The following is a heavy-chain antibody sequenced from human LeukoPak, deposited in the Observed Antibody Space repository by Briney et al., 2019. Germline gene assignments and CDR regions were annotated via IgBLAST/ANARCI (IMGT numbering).Heavy chain of an antibody. J-gene: IGHJ3*02. CDR1: GFTVSSNY. CDR2: IYSGGST. D-gene: IGHD6-13*01. V-gene: IGHV3-53*01. Sequence: PGGSLRLSCAASGFTVSSNYMSWVRQAPGKGLEWVSVIYSGGSTYYADSVKGRFTISRDNSKNTLYLQMNSLRAEDTAVYYCARDVSSSWYGAFDIWGQGTMVTASS. CDR3: ARDVSSSWYGAFDI.